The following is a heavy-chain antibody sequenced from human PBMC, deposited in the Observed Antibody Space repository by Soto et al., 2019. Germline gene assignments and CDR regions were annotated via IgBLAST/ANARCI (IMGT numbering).Heavy chain of an antibody. CDR1: GYTFTSYG. D-gene: IGHD6-19*01. J-gene: IGHJ4*02. CDR2: ISAYNGNT. CDR3: ARDLKGGVAVHFGY. Sequence: ASVKVSCKASGYTFTSYGISWVRQAPGQGLEWMGWISAYNGNTNYEQKLQGRVTMTTDTSTSTAYMELRSLRSDDTAVYYCARDLKGGVAVHFGYWGQGTLVTVSS. V-gene: IGHV1-18*01.